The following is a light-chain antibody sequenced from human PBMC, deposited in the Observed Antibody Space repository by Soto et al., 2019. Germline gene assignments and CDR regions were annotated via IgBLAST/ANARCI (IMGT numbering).Light chain of an antibody. J-gene: IGKJ3*01. CDR1: QSVSSY. V-gene: IGKV3-11*01. CDR3: QQRSNWPPGGT. CDR2: DAS. Sequence: EIVLTQSPATLSLSPGERATLSCRASQSVSSYLAWYQQKPGQAPRLLIYDASNRATGIPARFSGSGSGTDFTLTISSLEPEDFAVYYCQQRSNWPPGGTFGPGT.